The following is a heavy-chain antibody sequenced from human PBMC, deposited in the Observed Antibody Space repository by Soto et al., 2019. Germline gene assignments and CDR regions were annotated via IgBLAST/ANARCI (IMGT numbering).Heavy chain of an antibody. J-gene: IGHJ4*02. CDR3: ARFFSSGSGWMYYFDF. D-gene: IGHD6-19*01. CDR2: VFHTGGT. V-gene: IGHV4-4*02. Sequence: QVQLQESGPGLVKPSETLSLTCTVSSDSIAGENWWSWVRQPPGLGLEWFGEVFHTGGTNYNPSLKSRVTMEVDKSKNQFSLKLISATAADTAVYYWARFFSSGSGWMYYFDFWGQGTLVSVSS. CDR1: SDSIAGENW.